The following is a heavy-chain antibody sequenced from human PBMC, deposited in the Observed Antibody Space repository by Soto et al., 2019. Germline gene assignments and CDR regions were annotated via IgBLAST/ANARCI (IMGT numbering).Heavy chain of an antibody. CDR3: AKDPLSYGDYYAEYFQH. Sequence: GGSLRLSCAASGFTFSSYGMHWVRQAPGKGLEWVAVISYDGSNKYYADSVKGRFTISRDNSKNTLYLQMNSLRAEDTAVYYCAKDPLSYGDYYAEYFQHWGQGTLVTVS. V-gene: IGHV3-30*18. J-gene: IGHJ1*01. CDR1: GFTFSSYG. D-gene: IGHD4-17*01. CDR2: ISYDGSNK.